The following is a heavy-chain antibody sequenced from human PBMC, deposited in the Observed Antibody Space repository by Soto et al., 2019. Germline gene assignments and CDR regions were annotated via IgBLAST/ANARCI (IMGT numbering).Heavy chain of an antibody. CDR3: TTIMGVVAWYYFDY. CDR2: IKSKTDGGTT. V-gene: IGHV3-15*01. Sequence: EVQLVESGGGLVKPGGSLRLSCAASGFTFSNAWMSWVRQAPGKGLEWVGRIKSKTDGGTTDYAAPVKGRFTISRDDSKNTLYLQMNSLKTEDTAVYYCTTIMGVVAWYYFDYWGQGTLVTVSS. D-gene: IGHD2-15*01. J-gene: IGHJ4*02. CDR1: GFTFSNAW.